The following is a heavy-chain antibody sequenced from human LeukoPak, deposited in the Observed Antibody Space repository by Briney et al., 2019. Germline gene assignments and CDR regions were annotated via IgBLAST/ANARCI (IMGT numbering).Heavy chain of an antibody. CDR1: GDSIRNSDFY. D-gene: IGHD5-24*01. CDR3: ARPRRDDYSYDGFDI. V-gene: IGHV4-61*08. J-gene: IGHJ3*02. CDR2: IDYSGAT. Sequence: SETLSLTCTVSGDSIRNSDFYWSWIRQPPGKGLEWIGNIDYSGATNYNPSLLSRVSISLDMSKSQFSLRLTSVTAADTAVYYCARPRRDDYSYDGFDIWGQGTMVTVSS.